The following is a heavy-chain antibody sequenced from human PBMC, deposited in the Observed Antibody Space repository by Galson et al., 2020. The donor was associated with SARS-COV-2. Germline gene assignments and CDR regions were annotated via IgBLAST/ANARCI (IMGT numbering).Heavy chain of an antibody. D-gene: IGHD6-19*01. J-gene: IGHJ4*02. Sequence: ASVKVSCKASGYTFTSYGISWVRQAPGQGLEWMGWISAYNGNTNYAQKLQGRVTMTTDTSTSTAYMELRSLRSDDTAVYYCARDLTYSSGWIDVDYWGQGTLVTVSS. V-gene: IGHV1-18*04. CDR2: ISAYNGNT. CDR3: ARDLTYSSGWIDVDY. CDR1: GYTFTSYG.